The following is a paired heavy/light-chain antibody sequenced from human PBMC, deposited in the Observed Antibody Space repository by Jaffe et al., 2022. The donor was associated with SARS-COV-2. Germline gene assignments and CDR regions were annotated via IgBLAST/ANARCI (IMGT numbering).Heavy chain of an antibody. V-gene: IGHV3-21*01. CDR2: ISSGNSYI. J-gene: IGHJ4*02. Sequence: EVQLVESGGGLVKPGGSLRLSCEASGFTFSSYNMNWVRQAPGKGLEWVSSISSGNSYIYYADSVKGRFTISRDNAKNLLYLQMHSLRAEDTAVYYCASTSYTYQAGVYWGQGTPVTVSS. D-gene: IGHD2-2*02. CDR3: ASTSYTYQAGVY. CDR1: GFTFSSYN.
Light chain of an antibody. Sequence: EIVLTQSPGTLSLSPGERATLSCRASQSVSSNYFAWFQQKPGQAPRLLIYGASIRATGIPDRFSGSASGTDFTLTISRLEPEDFAMYYCQHYISPWTFGQGTKVEIK. CDR3: QHYISPWT. CDR2: GAS. J-gene: IGKJ1*01. V-gene: IGKV3-20*01. CDR1: QSVSSNY.